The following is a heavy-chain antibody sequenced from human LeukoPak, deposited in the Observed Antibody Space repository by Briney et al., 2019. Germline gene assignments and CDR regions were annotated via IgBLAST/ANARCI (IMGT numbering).Heavy chain of an antibody. D-gene: IGHD3-10*01. Sequence: SETLSLTCTVSGGSISSYYWSWIRQPPGKGLEWIGYIYYSGSTNYNPSLKSRVTISVDTSKNQFSLKLSTVTAADTAVYYRARQVWFGGEADYWGQGTLVTVSS. CDR3: ARQVWFGGEADY. V-gene: IGHV4-59*08. J-gene: IGHJ4*02. CDR2: IYYSGST. CDR1: GGSISSYY.